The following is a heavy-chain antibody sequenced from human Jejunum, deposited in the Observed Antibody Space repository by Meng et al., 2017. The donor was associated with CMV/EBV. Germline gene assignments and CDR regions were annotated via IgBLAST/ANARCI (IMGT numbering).Heavy chain of an antibody. D-gene: IGHD2-15*01. CDR3: AKDGLVVQPDY. CDR1: GFTFISSA. J-gene: IGHJ4*02. CDR2: ISGSGTNT. V-gene: IGHV3-23*01. Sequence: AASGFTFISSAMNWVRQAPGKGLEWVSTISGSGTNTYYADSVKGLFTISRDNSKNTLYLQMNSLRAEDTAVYYCAKDGLVVQPDYWGQGTLVTVSS.